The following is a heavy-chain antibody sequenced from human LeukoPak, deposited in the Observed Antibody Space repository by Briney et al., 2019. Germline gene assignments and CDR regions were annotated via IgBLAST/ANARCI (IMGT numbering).Heavy chain of an antibody. J-gene: IGHJ5*02. CDR2: ISAYNGNT. CDR3: TRDHPGYCSGGSCYWGFDP. V-gene: IGHV1-18*01. Sequence: ASVKVSCKVSGYTLTELSMHWVRQAPGKGLEWMGWISAYNGNTNYAQKLQGRVTMTTDTSTSTAYMELRSLRSDDTAVYYCTRDHPGYCSGGSCYWGFDPWGQGTLVTVSS. D-gene: IGHD2-15*01. CDR1: GYTLTELS.